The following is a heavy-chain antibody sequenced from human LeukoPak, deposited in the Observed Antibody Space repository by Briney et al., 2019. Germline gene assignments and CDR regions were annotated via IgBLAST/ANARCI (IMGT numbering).Heavy chain of an antibody. CDR1: GGSMSGYY. J-gene: IGHJ4*02. V-gene: IGHV4-59*01. CDR3: ARRRVYSGSGEFDF. Sequence: PSETLSLTCTVSGGSMSGYYWSWIRQPPGKGLEWIGYIHYSETTNYNPSLKSRVTISLDTSRNQFSLKLRSVTTADTAVYYCARRRVYSGSGEFDFWGQGTLVTVSS. D-gene: IGHD5-12*01. CDR2: IHYSETT.